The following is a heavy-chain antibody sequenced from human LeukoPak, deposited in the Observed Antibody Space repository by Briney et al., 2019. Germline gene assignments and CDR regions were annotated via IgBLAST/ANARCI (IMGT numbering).Heavy chain of an antibody. CDR2: IYSGGST. J-gene: IGHJ6*02. V-gene: IGHV3-66*02. Sequence: GGSLRLSCAASGFTVSSDYMSWVRQAPGKGLELVSVIYSGGSTYYADSVKGRFTISRDNSKNTLYLQMNSLRAEDTAVYYCARLMDTTMVSPRGLWYYYYGMDVWGQGTTVTVSS. CDR3: ARLMDTTMVSPRGLWYYYYGMDV. D-gene: IGHD5-18*01. CDR1: GFTVSSDY.